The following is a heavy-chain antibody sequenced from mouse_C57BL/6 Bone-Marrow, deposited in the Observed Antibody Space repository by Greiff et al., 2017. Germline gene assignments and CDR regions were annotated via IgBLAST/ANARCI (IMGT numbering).Heavy chain of an antibody. CDR1: GFSLTSYG. V-gene: IGHV2-2*01. CDR3: ARKRDYCAMDY. J-gene: IGHJ4*01. Sequence: VQLQESGPGLVQPSQSLSITCTVSGFSLTSYGVHWVRQSPGKGLEWLGVIWSGGSTDYNAAFISRLSISKDNSKSQVFFKMNSLQADDIAIYYCARKRDYCAMDYWGQGTSVTVSS. CDR2: IWSGGST.